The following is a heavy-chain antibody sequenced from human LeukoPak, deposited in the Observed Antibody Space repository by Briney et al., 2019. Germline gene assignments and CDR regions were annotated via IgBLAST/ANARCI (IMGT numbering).Heavy chain of an antibody. V-gene: IGHV4-39*01. J-gene: IGHJ4*02. D-gene: IGHD5-12*01. CDR1: GGSISSSSYY. CDR2: IYCSGST. Sequence: SETLSLTCTVSGGSISSSSYYWGWISQPPGKGLEWIGSIYCSGSTYYNPSLKSRVTISVDTSKNQFSLKLSSVTAADTAVYYCARLHSGYDSSNYFDYWGQGTLVTVSS. CDR3: ARLHSGYDSSNYFDY.